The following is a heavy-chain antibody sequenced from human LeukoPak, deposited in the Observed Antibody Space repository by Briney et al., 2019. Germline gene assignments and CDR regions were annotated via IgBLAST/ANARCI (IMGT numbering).Heavy chain of an antibody. J-gene: IGHJ6*03. CDR3: ARPSGSPNDYYYMDV. D-gene: IGHD1-26*01. CDR1: GYTFTSYG. CDR2: ISAYNGNT. V-gene: IGHV1-18*01. Sequence: ASVKVSCKASGYTFTSYGISWVRQAPGQGLEWMGWISAYNGNTNYAQKLQGRVTMTTDTSTSTAYMELRSLRSDDTAVYYCARPSGSPNDYYYMDVWGKGTTVTVSS.